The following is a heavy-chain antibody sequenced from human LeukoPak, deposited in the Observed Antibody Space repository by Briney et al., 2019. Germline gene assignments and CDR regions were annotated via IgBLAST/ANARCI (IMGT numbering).Heavy chain of an antibody. CDR2: MNPNSGNT. CDR1: GYTLTSYD. V-gene: IGHV1-8*01. CDR3: ARGRLGRPYTSGSYIGY. Sequence: ASVKVSCKASGYTLTSYDINWVRQATGQGLEWMGWMNPNSGNTGYAQKFQGRVTMTRNTSISTAYMELSSLRSEDTAVYYCARGRLGRPYTSGSYIGYWGQGTLVTVSS. D-gene: IGHD3-10*01. J-gene: IGHJ4*02.